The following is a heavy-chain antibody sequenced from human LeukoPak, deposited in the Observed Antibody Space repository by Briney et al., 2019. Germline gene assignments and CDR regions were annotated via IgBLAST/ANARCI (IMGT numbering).Heavy chain of an antibody. CDR1: GGSISSSSYY. CDR3: ARHSAVTTFALHY. J-gene: IGHJ4*02. Sequence: SETLSLTCTVSGGSISSSSYYWGWIRQPPGKGLEWIGSIYYSGSTYYNPSLKSRVTISVDTSKNQFSLKLSSVTAADTAVYYCARHSAVTTFALHYWGQGTLVTVSA. V-gene: IGHV4-39*01. D-gene: IGHD4-11*01. CDR2: IYYSGST.